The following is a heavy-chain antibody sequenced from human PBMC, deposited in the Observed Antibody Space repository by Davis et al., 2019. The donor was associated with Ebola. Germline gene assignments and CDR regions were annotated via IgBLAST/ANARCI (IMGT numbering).Heavy chain of an antibody. D-gene: IGHD4-17*01. CDR1: LYTFTRYA. J-gene: IGHJ4*02. CDR2: INAGNGNT. V-gene: IGHV1-3*01. Sequence: SVTVSCKASLYTFTRYAMHRVRQPPGHRLEWMGWINAGNGNTKYSQKFQGRVTITRDTSASTAYMELSSLRSEDTAVYYCARDPPYGDYHFDYWGQGTLVTVSS. CDR3: ARDPPYGDYHFDY.